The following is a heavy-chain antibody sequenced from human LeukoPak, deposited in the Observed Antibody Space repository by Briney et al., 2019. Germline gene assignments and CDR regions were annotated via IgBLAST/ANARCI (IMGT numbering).Heavy chain of an antibody. J-gene: IGHJ2*01. V-gene: IGHV5-51*01. Sequence: GEPLKISCKGSGYSFTSYWIGWVRQMPGKGLEWMGIIYPGDSDTRYSPSFQGQVTISADKSISTAYLQWSSLKASDTAMYYCARTEDYYDSSGYYFSYFDLWGRGTLVTVSS. CDR3: ARTEDYYDSSGYYFSYFDL. D-gene: IGHD3-22*01. CDR1: GYSFTSYW. CDR2: IYPGDSDT.